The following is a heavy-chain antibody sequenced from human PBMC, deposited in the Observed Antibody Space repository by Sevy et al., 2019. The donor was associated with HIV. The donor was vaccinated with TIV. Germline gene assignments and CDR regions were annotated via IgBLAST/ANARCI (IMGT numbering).Heavy chain of an antibody. CDR1: GFTFSSYS. CDR2: ISSSSSYI. Sequence: GGSLRLSCAASGFTFSSYSMNWVRQAPGKGLEWVSSISSSSSYIYYADSVKGRFTISRANAKNSLYLQMNSLRAEDTAVYYCARDAALSNYYDSSGYPNAFDIWGQGTMVTVSS. J-gene: IGHJ3*02. CDR3: ARDAALSNYYDSSGYPNAFDI. D-gene: IGHD3-22*01. V-gene: IGHV3-21*01.